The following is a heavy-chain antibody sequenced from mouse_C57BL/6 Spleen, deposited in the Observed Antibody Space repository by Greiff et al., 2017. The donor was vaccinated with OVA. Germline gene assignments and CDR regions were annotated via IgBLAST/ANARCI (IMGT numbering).Heavy chain of an antibody. Sequence: QVQLQQPGAELVRPGTSVKLSCKASGYTFTSYWMHWVKQRPGQGLEWIGVIDPSDSYTNYNQKFKGKATLPVDTTSSTAYMQLSSLPAEDSAVYDFAGLREWYYAMDYWGQGTSVTVSS. J-gene: IGHJ4*01. CDR1: GYTFTSYW. V-gene: IGHV1-59*01. D-gene: IGHD2-4*01. CDR3: AGLREWYYAMDY. CDR2: IDPSDSYT.